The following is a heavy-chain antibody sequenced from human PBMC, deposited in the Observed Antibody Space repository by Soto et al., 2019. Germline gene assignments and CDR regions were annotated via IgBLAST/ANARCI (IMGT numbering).Heavy chain of an antibody. CDR1: GFTVGSAW. J-gene: IGHJ5*02. CDR2: IKSKVDGGTT. V-gene: IGHV3-15*07. D-gene: IGHD7-27*01. Sequence: EVQLVESGGGLVKPGGSLRLGCEVSGFTVGSAWMNWVRQAPGKGLVWVGRIKSKVDGGTTDYAEPVKGRFTISIDESKQTMYLLMERLKTEDTAVYYCTAAPQRALTGEMARSWGQGTLVTVSS. CDR3: TAAPQRALTGEMARS.